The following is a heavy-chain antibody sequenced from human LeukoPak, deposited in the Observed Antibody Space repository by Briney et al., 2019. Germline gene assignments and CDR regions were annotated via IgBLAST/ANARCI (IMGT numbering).Heavy chain of an antibody. Sequence: PGGSLRLSCAASGFTFSSYGMHWVRQAPGKGLEWVSSISSSSSYIYYADSVKGRFTISRDNAKNSLYLQMNSLRAEDTAVYYCAGSPTANYYYYMDVWGKGTTVTVSS. CDR3: AGSPTANYYYYMDV. CDR1: GFTFSSYG. CDR2: ISSSSSYI. J-gene: IGHJ6*03. V-gene: IGHV3-21*01.